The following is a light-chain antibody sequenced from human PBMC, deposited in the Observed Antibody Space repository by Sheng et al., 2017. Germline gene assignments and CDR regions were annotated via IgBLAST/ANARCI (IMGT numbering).Light chain of an antibody. J-gene: IGKJ2*01. CDR3: QQYNNWPPPYT. CDR1: QSVGHS. V-gene: IGKV3-15*01. CDR2: DAS. Sequence: ETVVTQSPDTLSLSPGERATLSCRASQSVGHSLAWYQQRPGQAPRLLVYDASTRATGIPARFSGSGSGTEFTLTITSLQSEDFAVYYCQQYNNWPPPYTFGQGTKLEIK.